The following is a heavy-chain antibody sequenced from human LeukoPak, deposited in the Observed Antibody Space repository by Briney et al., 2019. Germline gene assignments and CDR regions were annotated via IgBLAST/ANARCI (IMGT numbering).Heavy chain of an antibody. Sequence: PSETLSLTCTVSGGSISSTIYYWGWIRRHPGKGLEWFGSIYYSGSTYYNPSLRSRVTISGDTSKNQFSLKLSSVTAADTAVYYCARDGYYYDSSGYYEKMYYFDYWGQGTLVTVSS. V-gene: IGHV4-39*07. CDR1: GGSISSTIYY. CDR2: IYYSGST. CDR3: ARDGYYYDSSGYYEKMYYFDY. J-gene: IGHJ4*02. D-gene: IGHD3-22*01.